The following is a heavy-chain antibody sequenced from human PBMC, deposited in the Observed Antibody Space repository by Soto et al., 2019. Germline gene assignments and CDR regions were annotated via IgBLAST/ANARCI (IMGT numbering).Heavy chain of an antibody. Sequence: QVQLVQSGGEVKRPGASVKVSCKTSGYTLSNYGITWVRQAPGQPLEWLGWISLYSDGANYAQKFQGRVSMTTDTSTTTAYMELRSLRFDDTAVYYCARVVPGAEAWFGPWGQGTLVTVSS. CDR2: ISLYSDGA. V-gene: IGHV1-18*01. J-gene: IGHJ5*02. CDR3: ARVVPGAEAWFGP. D-gene: IGHD2-2*01. CDR1: GYTLSNYG.